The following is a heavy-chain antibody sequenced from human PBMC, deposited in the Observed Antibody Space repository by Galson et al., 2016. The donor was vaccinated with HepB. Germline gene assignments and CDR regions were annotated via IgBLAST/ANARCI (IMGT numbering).Heavy chain of an antibody. J-gene: IGHJ4*02. Sequence: SLRLSCAASGFTSSSYWMNWFRQAPGKEMVCVSRINGDGSSTTYADSVKGRFTISRDNAKNTLYLQMSSLRAEDTAVYYCARGHSANSFILDYWGQGTLVTVSS. D-gene: IGHD4/OR15-4a*01. V-gene: IGHV3-74*01. CDR2: INGDGSST. CDR3: ARGHSANSFILDY. CDR1: GFTSSSYW.